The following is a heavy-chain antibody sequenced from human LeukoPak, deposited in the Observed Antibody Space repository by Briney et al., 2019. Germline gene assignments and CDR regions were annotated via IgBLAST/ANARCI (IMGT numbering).Heavy chain of an antibody. CDR3: ARFHSIYDFSGYPFDY. V-gene: IGHV4-39*07. Sequence: PSETLSLTCTVSGGSISSSSYYWGWIRQPPGKGLEWIGSIYYSGSTYYNPSLKSRVTISVDTSKNQFSLKLSSVTAADTAVYYCARFHSIYDFSGYPFDYWGQGTLVTVAS. D-gene: IGHD3-22*01. CDR2: IYYSGST. J-gene: IGHJ4*02. CDR1: GGSISSSSYY.